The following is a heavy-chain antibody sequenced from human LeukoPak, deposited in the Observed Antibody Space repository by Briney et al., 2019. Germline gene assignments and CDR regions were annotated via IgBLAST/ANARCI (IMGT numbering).Heavy chain of an antibody. CDR2: IYSGGSA. D-gene: IGHD3-3*01. J-gene: IGHJ4*02. Sequence: GGSLRLSCAASGFSVSSNYMSWVRQAPGKGLEWVSVIYSGGSAYYADSVKGRFTISRHNSKNTLYLRMNSLRAEDTAVYYCARVAYDFWSGYPDYWGQGTLVTVSS. CDR3: ARVAYDFWSGYPDY. CDR1: GFSVSSNY. V-gene: IGHV3-53*04.